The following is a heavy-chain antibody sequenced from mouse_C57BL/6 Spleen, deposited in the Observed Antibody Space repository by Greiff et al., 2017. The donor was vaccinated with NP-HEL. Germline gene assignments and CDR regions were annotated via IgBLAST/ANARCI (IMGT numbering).Heavy chain of an antibody. Sequence: QVQLKQPGAELVRPGSSVKLSCKASGYTFTSYWMDWVKQRPGQGLEWIGNIYPSDSETHYNQKFKDKATLTVDKSSSTAYMQLSSLTSEDSAVYYCARSAYDFYAMDYWGQGTSVTVSS. CDR1: GYTFTSYW. V-gene: IGHV1-61*01. CDR2: IYPSDSET. CDR3: ARSAYDFYAMDY. J-gene: IGHJ4*01. D-gene: IGHD6-5*01.